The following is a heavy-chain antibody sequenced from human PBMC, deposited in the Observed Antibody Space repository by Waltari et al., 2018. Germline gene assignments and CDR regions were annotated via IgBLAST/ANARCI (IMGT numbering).Heavy chain of an antibody. D-gene: IGHD5-12*01. CDR3: ARQGGRWLQLNY. CDR1: GCTFGKYW. Sequence: EVQLVESGGGLVQPGGSLGLCWAGSGCTFGKYWRSWGRRAPGKGLEWVANIKQDGTEKYYVDSVEGRFTISRDNAKNSLYLQMNSLRVEDTAVYYCARQGGRWLQLNYWGQGTLVTVTS. CDR2: IKQDGTEK. J-gene: IGHJ4*02. V-gene: IGHV3-7*01.